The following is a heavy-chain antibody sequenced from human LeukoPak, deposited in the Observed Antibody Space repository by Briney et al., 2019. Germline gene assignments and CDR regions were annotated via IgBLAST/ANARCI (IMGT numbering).Heavy chain of an antibody. Sequence: ASVTVSCKASGYTFTCYYMHWVRQAPGQGLEWMGIINPSGGSTSYAQKFQGRVTMTRDTSTSTVYMELSSLRSEDTAVYYCARDCTLDLYDFWSGPNWFDPWGQGTLVTVSS. D-gene: IGHD3-3*01. CDR2: INPSGGST. CDR1: GYTFTCYY. J-gene: IGHJ5*02. V-gene: IGHV1-46*01. CDR3: ARDCTLDLYDFWSGPNWFDP.